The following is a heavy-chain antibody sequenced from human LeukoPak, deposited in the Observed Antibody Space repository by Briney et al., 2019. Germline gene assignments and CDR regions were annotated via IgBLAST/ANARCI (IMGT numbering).Heavy chain of an antibody. CDR1: SGSMSSYY. J-gene: IGHJ4*02. V-gene: IGHV4-59*01. Sequence: SETLSLTCAVSSGSMSSYYWSWIRQPPGKGLEWIGYIYYTGVTNYSPSLKRRLTISLDTAMKQFSLNLRSVTAADTAMYYCAGGGSGYPLDYWGQGTLATVSS. CDR3: AGGGSGYPLDY. CDR2: IYYTGVT. D-gene: IGHD3-22*01.